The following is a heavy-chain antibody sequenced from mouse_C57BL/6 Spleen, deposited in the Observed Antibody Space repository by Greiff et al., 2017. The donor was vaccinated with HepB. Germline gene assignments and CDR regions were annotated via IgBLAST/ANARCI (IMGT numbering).Heavy chain of an antibody. CDR2: IWSDGST. D-gene: IGHD1-1*01. Sequence: QVQLKESGPGLVAPSQSLSITCTVSGFSLTSYGVHWVRQPPGKGLEWLVVIWSDGSTTYNSALKSRLSISKDNSKSQVFLKMNSLQTDDTAMYYCARQGTTVVPYWYFDVWGTGTTVTVSS. V-gene: IGHV2-6-1*01. CDR1: GFSLTSYG. J-gene: IGHJ1*03. CDR3: ARQGTTVVPYWYFDV.